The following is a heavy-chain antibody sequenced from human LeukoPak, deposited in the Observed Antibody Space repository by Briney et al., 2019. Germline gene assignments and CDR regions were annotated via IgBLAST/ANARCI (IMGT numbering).Heavy chain of an antibody. J-gene: IGHJ1*01. D-gene: IGHD1-26*01. CDR2: INTDGSTT. CDR3: ARTASYSGNYYGYFQY. V-gene: IGHV3-74*01. CDR1: GFTFTNYW. Sequence: GGSLRLSCAASGFTFTNYWMHWVRQAPGQGLVWVSRINTDGSTTNYADSVKGRFTISRDIAKNTLYLQMTSLTAEDTAVYYCARTASYSGNYYGYFQYWGQGALVTVSS.